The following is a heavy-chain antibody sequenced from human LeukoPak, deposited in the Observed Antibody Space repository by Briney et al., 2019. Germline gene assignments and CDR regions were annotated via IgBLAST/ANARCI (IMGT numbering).Heavy chain of an antibody. CDR3: AKEDYYGSGSYYYYYGMDV. CDR1: GFTFSSYE. D-gene: IGHD3-10*01. Sequence: GGSLRLSCAASGFTFSSYEMNWVRQAPGKGLEWVSAISGSGGSTYYADSVKGRFTISRDNSKNTLYLQMNSLRAEDTAVYYCAKEDYYGSGSYYYYYGMDVWGQGTTVTVSS. J-gene: IGHJ6*02. CDR2: ISGSGGST. V-gene: IGHV3-23*01.